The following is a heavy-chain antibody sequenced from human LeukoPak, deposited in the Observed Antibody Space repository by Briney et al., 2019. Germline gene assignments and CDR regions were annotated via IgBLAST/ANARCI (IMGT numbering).Heavy chain of an antibody. J-gene: IGHJ4*02. CDR3: ARDDCSSTSCPKDY. D-gene: IGHD2-2*01. V-gene: IGHV1-2*02. CDR2: INLNSGGT. CDR1: GYTFTGYY. Sequence: ASVKVSCKASGYTFTGYYMHWVRQAPGQGLEWMGWINLNSGGTNYAQKFQGRVTMTRDTSISTAYMELSRLRSDDTAVYYCARDDCSSTSCPKDYWGQGTLVTVSS.